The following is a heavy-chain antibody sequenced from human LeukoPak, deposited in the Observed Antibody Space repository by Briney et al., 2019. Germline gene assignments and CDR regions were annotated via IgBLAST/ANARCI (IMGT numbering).Heavy chain of an antibody. Sequence: ASVKVSCKASGYTFTNYGINWVRQAPGQGLERMGWISGYNGNTKYVQRLQGRLTMTTDTSTSTAYMDLRSLTSDDTAVYYCARDLEDTAMPDSSVYWGQGTLVTVSS. CDR1: GYTFTNYG. J-gene: IGHJ4*02. CDR2: ISGYNGNT. V-gene: IGHV1-18*01. D-gene: IGHD5-18*01. CDR3: ARDLEDTAMPDSSVY.